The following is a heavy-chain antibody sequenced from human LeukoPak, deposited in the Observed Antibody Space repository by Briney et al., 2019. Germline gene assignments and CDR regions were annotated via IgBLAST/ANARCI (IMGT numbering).Heavy chain of an antibody. CDR3: ARELVVPAGGVYYYYGMDV. CDR2: ISSSSTI. V-gene: IGHV3-69-1*01. J-gene: IGHJ6*02. Sequence: GGSLRLSCAASGFTFSDYYMNWVRQAPGKGLEWVSSISSSSTIYYADSVKGRFTISRDNAKNSLYLQMNSLRAEDTAVYYCARELVVPAGGVYYYYGMDVWGQGTTVTVSS. CDR1: GFTFSDYY. D-gene: IGHD2-2*01.